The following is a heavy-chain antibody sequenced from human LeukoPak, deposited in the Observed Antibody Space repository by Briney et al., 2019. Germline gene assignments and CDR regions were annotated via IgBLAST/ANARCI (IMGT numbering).Heavy chain of an antibody. CDR3: ARDFSSSWYSYIQH. J-gene: IGHJ1*01. CDR1: GLTFRSYA. V-gene: IGHV3-30-3*01. D-gene: IGHD6-13*01. Sequence: PGGSLRLSCAASGLTFRSYAMHWVRQAPGKGLEWVSLISYDGNKKNYADSVKGRFTISRDNSKNTLYLQMNSLSAEDMAVYYCARDFSSSWYSYIQHWGQGTLVTVSS. CDR2: ISYDGNKK.